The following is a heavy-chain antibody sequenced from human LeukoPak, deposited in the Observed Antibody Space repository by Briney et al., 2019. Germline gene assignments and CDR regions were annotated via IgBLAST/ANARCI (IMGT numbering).Heavy chain of an antibody. CDR1: GFTFSSYS. CDR3: ARGVVEMATNPGLGYDY. D-gene: IGHD5-24*01. Sequence: PGGSLRLSCAASGFTFSSYSMNWVRQAPGKGLEWVSSISSSSSYIYYADSVKGRFTISRDNAKNSLYLQMNSLRAEDTAVYYCARGVVEMATNPGLGYDYWGQGTLVTVSS. J-gene: IGHJ4*02. CDR2: ISSSSSYI. V-gene: IGHV3-21*01.